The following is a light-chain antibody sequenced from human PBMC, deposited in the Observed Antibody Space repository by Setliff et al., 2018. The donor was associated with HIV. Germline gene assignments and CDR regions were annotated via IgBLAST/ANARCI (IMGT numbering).Light chain of an antibody. J-gene: IGLJ1*01. CDR1: SSDVGDYDF. V-gene: IGLV2-14*01. CDR3: NSYTGSSTGYV. Sequence: QSALTQPDSVSGSPGQSITISCTGTSSDVGDYDFVSWFQQHPGKAPKLMIYEVSNRPSGVSNRFSGSKSGNTASLTISGLQAEDEADYYCNSYTGSSTGYVFGTGTKVTVL. CDR2: EVS.